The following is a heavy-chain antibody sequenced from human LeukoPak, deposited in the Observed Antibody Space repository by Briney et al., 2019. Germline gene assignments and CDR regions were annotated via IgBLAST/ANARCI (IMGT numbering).Heavy chain of an antibody. CDR3: STGIYYVSGSYPYYFDF. V-gene: IGHV3-7*01. CDR2: ITQDGSKN. Sequence: GGSLRLSCTASEFTFSNYCMTWVRQAPGKGLEWVANITQDGSKNYYGDSVKGRSTISRDKDKNSLSLHMNSQRAEDTAVYFCSTGIYYVSGSYPYYFDFWGPGTLVTVSS. D-gene: IGHD3-10*01. J-gene: IGHJ4*02. CDR1: EFTFSNYC.